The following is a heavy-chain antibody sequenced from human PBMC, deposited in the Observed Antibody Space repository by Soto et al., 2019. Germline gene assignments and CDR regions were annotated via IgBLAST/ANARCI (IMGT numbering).Heavy chain of an antibody. CDR2: ISSSSSYI. CDR1: GFTFSSYS. V-gene: IGHV3-21*01. CDR3: ASEDTAMVTYYYGMDV. D-gene: IGHD5-18*01. J-gene: IGHJ6*02. Sequence: GGSLRLSCAASGFTFSSYSMNWVRQAPGKGLEWVSSISSSSSYIYYADSVKGRFTISRDNAKNSLYLQMNSLRAEDTAVYYCASEDTAMVTYYYGMDVWGQGTTVTVSS.